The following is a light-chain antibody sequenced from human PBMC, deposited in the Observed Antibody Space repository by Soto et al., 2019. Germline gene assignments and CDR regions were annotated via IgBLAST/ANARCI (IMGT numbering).Light chain of an antibody. CDR1: RSVGSY. V-gene: IGKV3-11*01. Sequence: EIVLTQSPATLSVSPGERATLSCRATRSVGSYLAWYQQRPGQAPRLLIYDAYKRATGIPARFIGSGSGTDFTLTICSLEPEDSAVYYCQQRNNCPPGWTFGQGTKVEIK. J-gene: IGKJ1*01. CDR3: QQRNNCPPGWT. CDR2: DAY.